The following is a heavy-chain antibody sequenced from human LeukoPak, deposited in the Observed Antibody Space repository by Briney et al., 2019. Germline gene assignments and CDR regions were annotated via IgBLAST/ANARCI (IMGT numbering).Heavy chain of an antibody. J-gene: IGHJ3*02. Sequence: PSETLSLTCTVSGGSISSGSYYWSWIRQPAGKGLEWIGRIYTSGSTNYNPSLKSRVTISVDTSKNQFSLKLSSVTAADTAVYYCARDIVEGRFLIEDDAFDIWGQGTMVTVSS. CDR2: IYTSGST. CDR1: GGSISSGSYY. V-gene: IGHV4-61*02. CDR3: ARDIVEGRFLIEDDAFDI. D-gene: IGHD3-3*01.